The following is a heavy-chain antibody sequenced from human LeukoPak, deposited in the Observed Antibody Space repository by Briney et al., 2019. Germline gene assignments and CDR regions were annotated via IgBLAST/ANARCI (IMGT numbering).Heavy chain of an antibody. CDR2: IYYSGTT. V-gene: IGHV4-59*02. Sequence: LETLSLTCTVSGGSVSSNYWSWIRQPPGKGLEWIGYIYYSGTTTYNPSLESRFTISVDTSKNQFSLRLSSVTAADTAVYYCARIQSSSSPFDYWGQGTLVTVSS. J-gene: IGHJ4*02. D-gene: IGHD2-2*01. CDR3: ARIQSSSSPFDY. CDR1: GGSVSSNY.